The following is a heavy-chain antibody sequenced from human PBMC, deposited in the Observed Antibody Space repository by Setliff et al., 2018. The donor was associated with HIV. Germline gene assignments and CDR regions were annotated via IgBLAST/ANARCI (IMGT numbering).Heavy chain of an antibody. CDR2: INCGNGAT. CDR1: GYIYTNYA. J-gene: IGHJ4*02. V-gene: IGHV1-3*01. Sequence: ASVKVSCKASGYIYTNYAIHWVRQAPGQGLEWMGWINCGNGATKYAQSFQDRFTITTDTSASTVYMELRSLRSEDTAVYYCARDRWFGESAPRLLDYWGPGTQVTVSS. D-gene: IGHD3-10*01. CDR3: ARDRWFGESAPRLLDY.